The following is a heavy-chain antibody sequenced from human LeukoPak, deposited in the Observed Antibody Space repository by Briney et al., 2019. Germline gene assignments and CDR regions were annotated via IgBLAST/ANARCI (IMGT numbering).Heavy chain of an antibody. J-gene: IGHJ6*02. V-gene: IGHV4-59*01. CDR3: AREPYSSSWYRQGYGMDV. Sequence: SETLSLTCTVSGGSISSYYWSWLRQPPGKGLEWIGYIYYSGSTNYNPSLKSRVTISVDTSKNQFSLKLSSVTAADTAVYYCAREPYSSSWYRQGYGMDVWGQGTTVTVSS. CDR1: GGSISSYY. CDR2: IYYSGST. D-gene: IGHD6-13*01.